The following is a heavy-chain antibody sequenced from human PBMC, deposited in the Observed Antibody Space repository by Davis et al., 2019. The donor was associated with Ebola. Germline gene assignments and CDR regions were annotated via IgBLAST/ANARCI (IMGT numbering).Heavy chain of an antibody. CDR1: GYTFTSYD. CDR2: MNPNSGNT. CDR3: ARESLTTGRGDYYYYGMDV. V-gene: IGHV1-8*01. Sequence: AASVKVSCKASGYTFTSYDINWVRQAIGQGLEWMGWMNPNSGNTGYAQKFQGRVTMTRNTSISTAYMELSSLRSEDTAVYYCARESLTTGRGDYYYYGMDVWGKGTTVTVSS. J-gene: IGHJ6*04. D-gene: IGHD4-17*01.